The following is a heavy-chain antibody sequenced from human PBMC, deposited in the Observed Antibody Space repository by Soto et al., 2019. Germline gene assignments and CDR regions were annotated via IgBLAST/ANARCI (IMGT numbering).Heavy chain of an antibody. CDR1: TGSITSSNW. CDR2: VSHTGNT. V-gene: IGHV4-4*02. CDR3: AKNRYGGYDFDY. J-gene: IGHJ4*02. Sequence: QVQLQESGPGLVKPSGTLSLTCAVSTGSITSSNWWSWVRQPPGKGLEWIGEVSHTGNTNYIPSLKSRVTISVDKSMNQFSLRLSSVTAPDTAVYYCAKNRYGGYDFDYWGQGTLVTVSS. D-gene: IGHD5-12*01.